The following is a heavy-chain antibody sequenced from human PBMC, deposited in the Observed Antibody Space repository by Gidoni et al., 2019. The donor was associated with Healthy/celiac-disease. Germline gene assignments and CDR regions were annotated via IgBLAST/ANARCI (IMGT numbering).Heavy chain of an antibody. V-gene: IGHV4-31*03. CDR2: IYYSGRN. CDR1: GRPISSGGSY. J-gene: IGHJ5*02. D-gene: IGHD2-15*01. CDR3: AREDNCGGGSGYYDIMGHNWFDP. Sequence: HVQLQESGPGLAKPSQPLSLPRTVPGRPISSGGSYWSWIRQHPGKRLEWTGYIYYSGRNCYEPSRKSRVTISVDTSKNQLTLKLSSVAAADTAVYYCAREDNCGGGSGYYDIMGHNWFDPWGQGTLVTVSS.